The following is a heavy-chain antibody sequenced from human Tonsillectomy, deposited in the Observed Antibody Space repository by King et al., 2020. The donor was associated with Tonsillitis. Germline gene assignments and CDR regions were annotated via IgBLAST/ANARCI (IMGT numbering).Heavy chain of an antibody. Sequence: VQLVESGGGLVQPGGSLRLSCAASGFTFSSYAMSWVRQAPGKGLEWVSGFSGSGVSTYYADSVKGRFTISRDNSKNTLYLPMKRLRAEDTAVYYCAKDHGKGYCTNGVCYNFDYWGPGTLVTVSS. CDR1: GFTFSSYA. CDR3: AKDHGKGYCTNGVCYNFDY. J-gene: IGHJ4*02. D-gene: IGHD2-8*01. V-gene: IGHV3-23*04. CDR2: FSGSGVST.